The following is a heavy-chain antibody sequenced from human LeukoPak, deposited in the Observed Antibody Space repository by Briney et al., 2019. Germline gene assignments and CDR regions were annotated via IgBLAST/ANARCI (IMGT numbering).Heavy chain of an antibody. CDR1: GGSFSGYY. V-gene: IGHV4-34*01. Sequence: SETLSLTCAVYGGSFSGYYWSWFRQPPGKGLEWIGEINHSGSTNYNPSLKSRVTISVDTSKNQFSLKLSSVTAADTAVYYCARSYGDYWGQGTLVTVSS. CDR3: ARSYGDY. J-gene: IGHJ4*02. CDR2: INHSGST. D-gene: IGHD5-18*01.